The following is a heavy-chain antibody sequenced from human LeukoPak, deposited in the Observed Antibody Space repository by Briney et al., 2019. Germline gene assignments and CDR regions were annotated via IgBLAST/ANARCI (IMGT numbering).Heavy chain of an antibody. J-gene: IGHJ6*02. CDR3: ARGWSSTVTLGGYGMDV. D-gene: IGHD4-17*01. Sequence: SETLSLTCAVYGGSFSGYYWSWIRQPPGKGLEWTGEINHSGSTNYNPSLKSRVTIPVDTSKNQFSLKLSSVTAADTAVYYCARGWSSTVTLGGYGMDVWGQGTTVTVSS. V-gene: IGHV4-34*01. CDR1: GGSFSGYY. CDR2: INHSGST.